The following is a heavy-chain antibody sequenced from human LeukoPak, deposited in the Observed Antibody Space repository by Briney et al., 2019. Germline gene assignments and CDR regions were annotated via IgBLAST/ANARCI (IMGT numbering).Heavy chain of an antibody. CDR2: ISAYNGNT. V-gene: IGHV1-18*01. Sequence: ASVKVSCKASGGTFSSDGISWVRQAPGQGLEWMGWISAYNGNTNYAQKLQGRVTMTTDTSTSTAYMELRSLRSDDTAVYYCARDGIIGPFGMDVWGQGTTVTVSS. CDR3: ARDGIIGPFGMDV. CDR1: GGTFSSDG. J-gene: IGHJ6*02. D-gene: IGHD1-26*01.